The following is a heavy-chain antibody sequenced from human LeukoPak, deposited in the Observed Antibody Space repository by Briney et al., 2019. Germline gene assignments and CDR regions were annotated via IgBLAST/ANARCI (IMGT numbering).Heavy chain of an antibody. CDR2: SNHSGST. CDR1: GGSFSGYY. D-gene: IGHD3-16*02. CDR3: ARGPLYDYVWGSYRYGRSYFDY. V-gene: IGHV4-34*01. Sequence: SETLSLTCAVYGGSFSGYYWSWLRQPPGKGLEWMGESNHSGSTNYNPSLKSRVTISVDRSKHQSTLKLTSVTAADTAVYSCARGPLYDYVWGSYRYGRSYFDYWGQGTLVTVSS. J-gene: IGHJ4*02.